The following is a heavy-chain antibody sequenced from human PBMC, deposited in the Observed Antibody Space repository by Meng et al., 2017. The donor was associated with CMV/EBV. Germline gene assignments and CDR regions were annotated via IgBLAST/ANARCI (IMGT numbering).Heavy chain of an antibody. J-gene: IGHJ6*02. V-gene: IGHV4-39*02. D-gene: IGHD3-22*01. Sequence: GSLRLSCTVSGGSISSSSYYWGWIRQPPGKGLEWIGSIYYSGSTYYNPSLKSRVTISVDTSKNQFSLKLSSVTAADTAVYYCARDGGAYYYDSSGYFYGMDVWGQGTTVTVSS. CDR2: IYYSGST. CDR3: ARDGGAYYYDSSGYFYGMDV. CDR1: GGSISSSSYY.